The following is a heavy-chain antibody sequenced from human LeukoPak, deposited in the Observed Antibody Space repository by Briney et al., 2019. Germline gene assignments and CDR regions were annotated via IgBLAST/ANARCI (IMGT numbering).Heavy chain of an antibody. Sequence: GGSLRLSCAASGFIFNDYAMHWVRQAPGKGPEWVSGIRWDSVNIAYADSVKGRSIISRDNAKHSLFLQMNILRLEDTALYFCIKEGGNYHGYFDSWGQGTLVTVSS. V-gene: IGHV3-9*01. CDR2: IRWDSVNI. D-gene: IGHD5-24*01. CDR3: IKEGGNYHGYFDS. J-gene: IGHJ4*02. CDR1: GFIFNDYA.